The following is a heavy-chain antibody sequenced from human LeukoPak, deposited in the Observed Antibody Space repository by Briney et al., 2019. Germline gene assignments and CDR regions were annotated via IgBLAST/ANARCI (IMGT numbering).Heavy chain of an antibody. D-gene: IGHD6-13*01. V-gene: IGHV5-10-1*01. Sequence: GESLEISCKGSGYSFTNYWISWVRQMPGKGLEWMGRIDPSDSYTNYSPSFQGHVTISADKSISTAYLQWSSLKASDTAMYYCARHGGYSSSWYFDYWGQGTLVTVSS. CDR2: IDPSDSYT. J-gene: IGHJ4*02. CDR3: ARHGGYSSSWYFDY. CDR1: GYSFTNYW.